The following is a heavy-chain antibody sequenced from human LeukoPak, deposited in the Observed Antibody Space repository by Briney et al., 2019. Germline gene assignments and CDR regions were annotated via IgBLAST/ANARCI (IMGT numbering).Heavy chain of an antibody. CDR3: ASVPASGSGTYYSDY. D-gene: IGHD3-10*01. Sequence: SQTLSLTCTVSGGSISSASYYWSWIRQPPGKGLEWIGYIYYSGNTYYNPSLKSRVTMSVDTSKNQFSLKLYSVTAADTAVYYCASVPASGSGTYYSDYWGQGTLVTASS. V-gene: IGHV4-30-4*01. CDR2: IYYSGNT. J-gene: IGHJ4*02. CDR1: GGSISSASYY.